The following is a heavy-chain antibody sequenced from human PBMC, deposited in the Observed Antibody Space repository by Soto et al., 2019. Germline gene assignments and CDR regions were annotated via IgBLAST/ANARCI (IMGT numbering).Heavy chain of an antibody. CDR3: AREVGACSGGSCYSGVFDY. Sequence: KTSETLSLTCTVSGGSISSGGYYWSWIRQHPGKGLEWIGYIYYSGSTYYSPSLKSRVTISVDTSKNQFSLKLSSVTAADTAVYYCAREVGACSGGSCYSGVFDYWGQGTLVTVSS. CDR1: GGSISSGGYY. CDR2: IYYSGST. V-gene: IGHV4-31*03. D-gene: IGHD2-15*01. J-gene: IGHJ4*02.